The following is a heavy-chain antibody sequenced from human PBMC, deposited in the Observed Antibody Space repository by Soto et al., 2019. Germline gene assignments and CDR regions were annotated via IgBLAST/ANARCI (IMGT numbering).Heavy chain of an antibody. D-gene: IGHD4-17*01. V-gene: IGHV3-30*04. CDR2: ISYDGSNK. Sequence: GGSLRLSCAASGFTFSSYAMHWVRQAPGKGLEWVAVISYDGSNKYYADSVKGRFTISRDNSKNTLYLQMNSLRAEDTAVYYCARAADYGDYFDYWGQGTLVTVSS. CDR1: GFTFSSYA. CDR3: ARAADYGDYFDY. J-gene: IGHJ4*02.